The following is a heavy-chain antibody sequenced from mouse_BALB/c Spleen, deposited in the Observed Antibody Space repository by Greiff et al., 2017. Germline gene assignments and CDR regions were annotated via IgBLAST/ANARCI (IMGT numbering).Heavy chain of an antibody. V-gene: IGHV1-80*01. D-gene: IGHD1-1*01. CDR2: IYPGDGDT. CDR3: ARSHYYGSSYWYFDV. CDR1: GYAFSSYW. Sequence: VQLQQSGAELVRPGSSVKISCKASGYAFSSYWMNWVKQRPGQGLEWIGQIYPGDGDTNYNGKFKGKATLTADNSSSTAYMQLSSLTSEDSAVYFCARSHYYGSSYWYFDVWGAGTTGTVSS. J-gene: IGHJ1*01.